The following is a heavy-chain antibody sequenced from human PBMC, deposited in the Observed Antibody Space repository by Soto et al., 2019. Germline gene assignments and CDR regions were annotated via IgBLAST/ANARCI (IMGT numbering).Heavy chain of an antibody. CDR3: ARDFFGNHYFDN. D-gene: IGHD3-10*01. V-gene: IGHV4-38-2*02. CDR2: IYHSGTT. CDR1: GYSISSGYQ. Sequence: SETLSLTCDVSGYSISSGYQWGWIRQPPGKGLEWIGNIYHSGTTSYNPSLKSRVTVSVDTSKNQISLNLTSVTAADTAIYYCARDFFGNHYFDNWGQGTPVTVSS. J-gene: IGHJ4*02.